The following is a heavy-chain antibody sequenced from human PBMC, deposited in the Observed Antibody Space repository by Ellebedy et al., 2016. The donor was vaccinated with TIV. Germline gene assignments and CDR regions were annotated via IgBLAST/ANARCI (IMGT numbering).Heavy chain of an antibody. CDR3: VREDGLGGNFDY. V-gene: IGHV3-48*02. CDR1: GFTLSNYN. Sequence: GESLKISXAASGFTLSNYNMNWVRQTPEKGLEWVSYISSSSSVLYYADSVKGRFTISRDNAKNSLYLQMNSLRDEDTAVYYCVREDGLGGNFDYWGQGALVTVSS. CDR2: ISSSSSVL. J-gene: IGHJ4*02. D-gene: IGHD3-16*01.